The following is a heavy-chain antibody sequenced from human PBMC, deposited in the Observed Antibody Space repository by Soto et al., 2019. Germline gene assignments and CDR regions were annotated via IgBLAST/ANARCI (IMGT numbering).Heavy chain of an antibody. CDR2: IYWDDDK. Sequence: QITLKESGPTLVKPTQTLTLTCTFSGFSLSASGVGVGWIRQPPGKALEWLALIYWDDDKRYSPSLRSRLAITKDTSKNQVILTTTNMDPVDTATYYCAHEPPGSGYFDYWGQGTLVTVSS. CDR1: GFSLSASGVG. CDR3: AHEPPGSGYFDY. J-gene: IGHJ4*02. V-gene: IGHV2-5*02. D-gene: IGHD2-15*01.